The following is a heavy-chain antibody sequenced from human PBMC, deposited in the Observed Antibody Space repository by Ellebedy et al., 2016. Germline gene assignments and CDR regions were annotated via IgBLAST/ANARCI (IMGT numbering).Heavy chain of an antibody. D-gene: IGHD3-22*01. CDR3: AKRMLGYEGMFDC. J-gene: IGHJ4*02. Sequence: GESLKISXAASGFTFSSFGMHWVRQAPGKGLEWVAVIWYDGSDEYYADSVKGRFTISRDNSKNTLHLQMNSLRAEDTAVYYCAKRMLGYEGMFDCWGQGTVVTVSS. CDR1: GFTFSSFG. V-gene: IGHV3-30*02. CDR2: IWYDGSDE.